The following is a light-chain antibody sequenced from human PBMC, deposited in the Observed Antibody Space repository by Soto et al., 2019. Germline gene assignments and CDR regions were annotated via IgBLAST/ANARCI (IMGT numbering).Light chain of an antibody. V-gene: IGLV3-21*02. CDR2: DND. CDR1: NIAAKA. J-gene: IGLJ2*01. Sequence: SYELTQPPSVSVAPGQTARFTCGGSNIAAKAVHWFQQRPDQAPVLVVYDNDDRPSGIPERFSGSTSGNTATLTIRRVEAGDEADYYCQLWDGVSRHVVFGGGTKLTVL. CDR3: QLWDGVSRHVV.